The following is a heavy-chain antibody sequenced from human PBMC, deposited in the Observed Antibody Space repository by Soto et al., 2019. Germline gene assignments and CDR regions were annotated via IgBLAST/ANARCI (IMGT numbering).Heavy chain of an antibody. V-gene: IGHV1-69*13. CDR2: IIPLFGTT. D-gene: IGHD6-19*01. CDR1: GGTFSSYG. J-gene: IGHJ5*02. Sequence: SVKVSCKAYGGTFSSYGISWVRQAPGQGLEWMGGIIPLFGTTNFAHKFKGRVTITADESTSTVYMELSSLRFEDTAIYYCARAHGSSWYNWFDPWGQGTLGTVSS. CDR3: ARAHGSSWYNWFDP.